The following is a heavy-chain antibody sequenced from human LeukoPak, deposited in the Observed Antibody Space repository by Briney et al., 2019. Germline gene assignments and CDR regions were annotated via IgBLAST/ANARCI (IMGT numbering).Heavy chain of an antibody. D-gene: IGHD3-22*01. CDR1: GGTFSSYA. CDR3: ARGYYYDSSGYYYPFDY. V-gene: IGHV1-69*05. Sequence: SVKVSCKASGGTFSSYAISWVRQAPGQGLEWMGGIIPILGTANYAQKFQGRVTITTDESTSTAYMELSSLRSEDTAVYYCARGYYYDSSGYYYPFDYWGQGTLVTVSS. CDR2: IIPILGTA. J-gene: IGHJ4*02.